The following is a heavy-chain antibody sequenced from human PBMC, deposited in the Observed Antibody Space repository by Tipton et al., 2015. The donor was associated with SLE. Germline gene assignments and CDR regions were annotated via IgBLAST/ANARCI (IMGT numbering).Heavy chain of an antibody. CDR3: ARLDPGSICAFEI. J-gene: IGHJ3*02. D-gene: IGHD3-3*02. V-gene: IGHV1-2*06. CDR2: INPNSGGT. CDR1: GYTFTGYY. Sequence: QLVQSGAEVKKPGASVKVSCKASGYTFTGYYMHWVRQAPGQGLEWMGRINPNSGGTNYAQKFQGRVNMTRDTSFSTAYMELSRLRSYYTAVYYWARLDPGSICAFEIWGQGAMGTVSS.